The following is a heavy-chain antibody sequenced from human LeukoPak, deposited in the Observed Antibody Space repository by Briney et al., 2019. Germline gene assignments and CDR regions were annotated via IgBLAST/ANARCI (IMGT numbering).Heavy chain of an antibody. J-gene: IGHJ3*02. CDR3: ARYCSNTSCYDAFDI. CDR2: MNPNSGNT. CDR1: GYTFTSYD. D-gene: IGHD2-2*01. V-gene: IGHV1-8*03. Sequence: GASVKVSCKASGYTFTSYDINWVRQATGQGLEWMGWMNPNSGNTGYAQKFQGRVTITRNTSISTAYMELSSLRSEDTAVYHCARYCSNTSCYDAFDIWGQGTMVTVSS.